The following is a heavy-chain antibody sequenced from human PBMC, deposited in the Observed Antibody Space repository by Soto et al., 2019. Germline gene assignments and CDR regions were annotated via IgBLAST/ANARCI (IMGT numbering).Heavy chain of an antibody. J-gene: IGHJ4*02. CDR3: AKGHDSSRMGKKRFDY. V-gene: IGHV3-23*01. CDR2: ISGNGNT. CDR1: GFTFKSYG. Sequence: GGSLRLSCAASGFTFKSYGMTWVRQPPGKGLEWVSTISGNGNTYYADSVKGRFTISRDDSQSTVALQMNSLRAEDTAVYYCAKGHDSSRMGKKRFDYWGQGTLVTVSS. D-gene: IGHD7-27*01.